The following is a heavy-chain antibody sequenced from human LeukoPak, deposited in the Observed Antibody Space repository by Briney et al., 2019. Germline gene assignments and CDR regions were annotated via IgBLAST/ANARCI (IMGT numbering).Heavy chain of an antibody. J-gene: IGHJ3*02. D-gene: IGHD2-2*01. V-gene: IGHV4-30-4*08. CDR1: GGSISSGDYY. CDR2: IYYSGST. CDR3: ARDALGIVVVPAACDAFDI. Sequence: SETLSLTCTVSGGSISSGDYYWSWIRQPPGKGLEWIGYIYYSGSTYYNPSLKSRVTISVDTSKNQFSLKLSSVTAADTAVYYCARDALGIVVVPAACDAFDIWGQGTMVTVSS.